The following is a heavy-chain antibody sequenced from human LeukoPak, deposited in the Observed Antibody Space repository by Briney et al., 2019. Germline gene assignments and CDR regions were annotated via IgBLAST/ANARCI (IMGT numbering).Heavy chain of an antibody. CDR3: ATSGVMYSSSAASNYYNYYGMDV. CDR1: GYTLTELS. J-gene: IGHJ6*02. CDR2: FDPEDGET. D-gene: IGHD6-6*01. V-gene: IGHV1-24*01. Sequence: GASVKVSCKVSGYTLTELSMHRVRQAPGKGLEWMGGFDPEDGETIYAQKFQGRVTTTEDTSTDTAYMELSSLRSEDTAVYYCATSGVMYSSSAASNYYNYYGMDVWGQGTTVTVSS.